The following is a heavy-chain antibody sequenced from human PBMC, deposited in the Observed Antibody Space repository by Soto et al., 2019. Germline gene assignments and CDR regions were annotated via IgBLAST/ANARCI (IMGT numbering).Heavy chain of an antibody. J-gene: IGHJ5*02. D-gene: IGHD3-10*01. V-gene: IGHV4-30-4*01. Sequence: QVQLQESGPRLVKPSQTLSLTCTVSGDSIGSGDYYWTWIRPPPGKGLEWIGYIYYIGTTFYNPSLESRVNISVDTSKNQFSLRVTSVTAADTAVYYCARGSTYSGFVTWGQGTLITVSS. CDR2: IYYIGTT. CDR1: GDSIGSGDYY. CDR3: ARGSTYSGFVT.